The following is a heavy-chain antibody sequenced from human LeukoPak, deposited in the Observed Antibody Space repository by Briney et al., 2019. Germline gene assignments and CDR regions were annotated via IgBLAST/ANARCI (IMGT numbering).Heavy chain of an antibody. CDR2: ISSSSSYI. CDR1: GSTFSTYA. CDR3: ARGAPPDY. D-gene: IGHD1-26*01. Sequence: PGGSLRLSCAASGSTFSTYAMNWVRQAPGKGLEWVSSISSSSSYIYYADSVKGRFTISRDNAKNSLYLQMNSLRAEDTAVYYCARGAPPDYWGQGTLVTVSS. V-gene: IGHV3-21*01. J-gene: IGHJ4*02.